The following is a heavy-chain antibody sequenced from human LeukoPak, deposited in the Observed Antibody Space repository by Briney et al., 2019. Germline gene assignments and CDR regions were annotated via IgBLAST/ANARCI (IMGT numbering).Heavy chain of an antibody. V-gene: IGHV4-38-2*02. CDR1: GYSISSGYY. CDR3: ARGRGYSYGYFDY. CDR2: IHHSGST. D-gene: IGHD5-18*01. J-gene: IGHJ4*02. Sequence: SETLSLTCTVSGYSISSGYYWGWIRQPPGKGLEWIGSIHHSGSTNYNPSLKSRVTMSVDMSKNQFSLKLSSVTAADMAVYYCARGRGYSYGYFDYWGQGTLVTVSS.